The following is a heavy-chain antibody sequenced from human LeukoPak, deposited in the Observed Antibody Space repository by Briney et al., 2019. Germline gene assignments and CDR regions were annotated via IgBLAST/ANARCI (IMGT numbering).Heavy chain of an antibody. CDR1: GFTFSSYS. J-gene: IGHJ4*02. CDR2: IRYDGSNK. V-gene: IGHV3-30*02. CDR3: ARDVLRYFDGFL. Sequence: PGGSLRLSCAASGFTFSSYSMNWVRQAPGKGLEWVAFIRYDGSNKYYADSVKGRFTISRDNSKNTLYLQMNSLRAEDTAVYYCARDVLRYFDGFLWGQGTLVTVSS. D-gene: IGHD3-9*01.